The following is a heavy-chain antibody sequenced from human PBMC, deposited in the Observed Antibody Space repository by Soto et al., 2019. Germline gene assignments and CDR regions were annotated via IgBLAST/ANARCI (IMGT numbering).Heavy chain of an antibody. CDR3: ARVKVPQLWANGMDV. CDR1: GYTFTSYG. D-gene: IGHD5-18*01. Sequence: ASVKVSCKASGYTFTSYGISAVRQAPGQGLEWMGWISAYNGNTNYAQKLQGRVTMTTDTSTSTAYMELRSLRSDDTAVYYCARVKVPQLWANGMDVWGQGNSVTVS. V-gene: IGHV1-18*01. J-gene: IGHJ6*02. CDR2: ISAYNGNT.